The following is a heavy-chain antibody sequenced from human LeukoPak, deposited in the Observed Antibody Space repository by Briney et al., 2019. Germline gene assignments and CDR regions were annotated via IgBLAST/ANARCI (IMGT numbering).Heavy chain of an antibody. D-gene: IGHD6-6*01. CDR3: ARIHSSSGFDP. Sequence: GSLRLSCAASGFTFSSYSMNWVRQAPGKGLEWIGYIYTSGSTNYNPSLKSRVTISVDTSKNQFSLKLSSVTAADTAVYYCARIHSSSGFDPWGQGTLVTVSS. CDR1: GFTFSSYS. J-gene: IGHJ5*02. CDR2: IYTSGST. V-gene: IGHV4-4*09.